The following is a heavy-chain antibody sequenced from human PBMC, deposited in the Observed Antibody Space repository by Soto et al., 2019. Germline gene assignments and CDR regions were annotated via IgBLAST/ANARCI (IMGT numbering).Heavy chain of an antibody. CDR3: AKAPPRLIVATIMYYFDY. CDR2: ISGSGGST. D-gene: IGHD5-12*01. CDR1: GFTFSSYA. V-gene: IGHV3-23*01. Sequence: PGGSLRLSCAASGFTFSSYAMSWVRQAPGKGLEWVSAISGSGGSTYYADSVKGRFTISRDNSKNTLYLQMNSLRAEDTAVYYCAKAPPRLIVATIMYYFDYWGQGTLVTVSS. J-gene: IGHJ4*02.